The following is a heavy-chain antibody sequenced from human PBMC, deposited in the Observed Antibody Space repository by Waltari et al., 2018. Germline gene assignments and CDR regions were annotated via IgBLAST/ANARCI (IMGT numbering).Heavy chain of an antibody. CDR2: ISYDGSNK. CDR1: GFTFSSYA. J-gene: IGHJ6*02. CDR3: ASRSSVLVRGVVYYYYGMDV. V-gene: IGHV3-30*01. D-gene: IGHD3-10*01. Sequence: QVQLVESGGGVVQPGRSLRLSCAASGFTFSSYAMHWVRQAPGKGLEWVAVISYDGSNKYYADSVKGRFTISRDKSKNTLYLQMNSLRAEDTAVYYCASRSSVLVRGVVYYYYGMDVWGQGTTVTVSS.